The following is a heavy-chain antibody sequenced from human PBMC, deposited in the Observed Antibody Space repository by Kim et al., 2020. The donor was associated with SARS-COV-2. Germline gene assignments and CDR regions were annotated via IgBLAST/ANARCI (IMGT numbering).Heavy chain of an antibody. Sequence: GGSLRLSCAASGFTFSSYAMHWVRQAPGKGLEWVAVISYDGSNKYYADSVKGRFTISRDNSKNTLYLQMNSLRAEDTAVYYCARDEDIVVVVAATEKLSRYYGRDVWGQGPTVTVSS. CDR3: ARDEDIVVVVAATEKLSRYYGRDV. D-gene: IGHD2-15*01. CDR1: GFTFSSYA. V-gene: IGHV3-30*04. CDR2: ISYDGSNK. J-gene: IGHJ6*02.